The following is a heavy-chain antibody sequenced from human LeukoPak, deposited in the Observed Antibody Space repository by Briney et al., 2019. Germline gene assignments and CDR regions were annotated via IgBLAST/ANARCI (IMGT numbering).Heavy chain of an antibody. CDR2: ISGSGGST. CDR3: AKRSGMYYYDSSGYAY. D-gene: IGHD3-22*01. CDR1: GFTFSSYG. V-gene: IGHV3-23*01. J-gene: IGHJ4*02. Sequence: GGSLRLSCAASGFTFSSYGMSWVRQAPGKGLEWVSAISGSGGSTYYADSVKGRFTISRDNSKNTLYLQMNSLRAEDTAVYYCAKRSGMYYYDSSGYAYWGQGTLVTVSS.